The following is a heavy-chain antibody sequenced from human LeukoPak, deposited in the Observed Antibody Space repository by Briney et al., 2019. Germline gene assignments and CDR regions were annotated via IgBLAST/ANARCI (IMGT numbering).Heavy chain of an antibody. CDR1: GGSISSSSYY. CDR3: ASGDSSGYYYSAGRDFDY. D-gene: IGHD3-22*01. Sequence: SETLSLTCTVSGGSISSSSYYWGWIRQPPGKGLEWIGEINHSGSTNYNPSLKSRVTISVDTSKNQFSLKLSSVTAADTAVYYCASGDSSGYYYSAGRDFDYWGQGTLVTVSS. CDR2: INHSGST. V-gene: IGHV4-39*07. J-gene: IGHJ4*02.